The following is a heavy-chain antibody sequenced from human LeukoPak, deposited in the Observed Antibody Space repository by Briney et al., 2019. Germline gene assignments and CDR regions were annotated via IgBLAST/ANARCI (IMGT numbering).Heavy chain of an antibody. CDR3: AKGPGIAAESTYYFDY. CDR1: GFTFSSYG. D-gene: IGHD6-13*01. CDR2: IRYDGSNK. Sequence: GGSLRLSCAASGFTFSSYGMHWVRQAPGKGLEWVAFIRYDGSNKYYADSVKGRFTISRDNSKNTLYLQMNSLRAEDTAVYYCAKGPGIAAESTYYFDYWGQGTLVTVSS. V-gene: IGHV3-30*02. J-gene: IGHJ4*02.